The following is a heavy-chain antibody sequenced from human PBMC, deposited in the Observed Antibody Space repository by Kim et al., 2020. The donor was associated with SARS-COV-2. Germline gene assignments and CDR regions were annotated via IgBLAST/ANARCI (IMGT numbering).Heavy chain of an antibody. CDR1: GLSFSNYW. CDR3: TSGASGFDP. D-gene: IGHD3-3*01. CDR2: LDPDGSRT. V-gene: IGHV3-74*01. Sequence: GGSLRLSCVASGLSFSNYWMHWVRRAPGKGPVWVSRLDPDGSRTYYADSVKGRFTISRDNAKNTLYLQMNSLRVEDTAVYYCTSGASGFDPWGQGTLVTVSS. J-gene: IGHJ5*02.